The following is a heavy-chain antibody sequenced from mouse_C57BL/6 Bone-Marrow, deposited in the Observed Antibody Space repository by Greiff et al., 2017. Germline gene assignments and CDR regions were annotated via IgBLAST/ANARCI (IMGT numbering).Heavy chain of an antibody. J-gene: IGHJ2*01. CDR2: ISYNGSY. V-gene: IGHV3-6*01. D-gene: IGHD2-12*01. CDR3: AGEGLLRRRGYYFDY. Sequence: EVQLVESGPGLVKPSQSLSLTCSVTGYSITSGYYWNWIRQFPGNKLEWMGYISYNGSYNYNPSLTNRISITRDTSKNQFFLKLKSVTTEDTATYYWAGEGLLRRRGYYFDYWGQGTTLTVSS. CDR1: GYSITSGYY.